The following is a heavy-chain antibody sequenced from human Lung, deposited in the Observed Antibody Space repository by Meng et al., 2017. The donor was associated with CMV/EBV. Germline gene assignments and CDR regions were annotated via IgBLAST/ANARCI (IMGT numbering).Heavy chain of an antibody. V-gene: IGHV4-39*07. CDR1: GDSISSSNYY. D-gene: IGHD3-3*01. J-gene: IGHJ6*02. CDR3: ARGGYYDFWSGYSYYYYYGMDV. CDR2: MHHSGTT. Sequence: SETLSLXCTVSGDSISSSNYYWAWIRQPPGKGLEWIVSMHHSGTTYYNSSLKSRVTISVDTSKNQFSLKLSSVTAADTAVHYCARGGYYDFWSGYSYYYYYGMDVWGQGXTVTVSS.